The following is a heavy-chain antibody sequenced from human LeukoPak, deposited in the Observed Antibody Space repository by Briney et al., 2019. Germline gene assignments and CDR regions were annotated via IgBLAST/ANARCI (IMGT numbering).Heavy chain of an antibody. Sequence: GGSLRLSCAASGFTFSSYWMSWVRQAPGKGLEWVANIKQDGSEKYYVDSVKGRFTISRDNVKNSLYLQMNSLRAEDTAVYYCAREDSSGSSRHWGQGTLVTVSS. CDR3: AREDSSGSSRH. J-gene: IGHJ4*02. CDR2: IKQDGSEK. CDR1: GFTFSSYW. D-gene: IGHD6-19*01. V-gene: IGHV3-7*01.